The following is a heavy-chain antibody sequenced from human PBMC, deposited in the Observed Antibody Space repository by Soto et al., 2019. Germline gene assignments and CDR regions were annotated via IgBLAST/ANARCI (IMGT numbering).Heavy chain of an antibody. Sequence: GASVKVSCKASGYTFTSYYMHWVRQAPGQGLEWMGIINPIGGSTSYAQKFQGRVTMTRDTSTSTVYMELSSLRSEDTAVYYCARDPYSSSPLYYYYYGMDVWGQGTTVTVSS. CDR3: ARDPYSSSPLYYYYYGMDV. V-gene: IGHV1-46*01. J-gene: IGHJ6*02. CDR1: GYTFTSYY. CDR2: INPIGGST. D-gene: IGHD6-6*01.